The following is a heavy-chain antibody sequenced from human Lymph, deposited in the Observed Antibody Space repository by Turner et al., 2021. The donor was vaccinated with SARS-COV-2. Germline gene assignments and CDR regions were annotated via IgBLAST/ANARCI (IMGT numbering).Heavy chain of an antibody. CDR1: GIIVSRNY. J-gene: IGHJ6*02. Sequence: EVQLVETGECLIQPGGSLRLSCAASGIIVSRNYMNWVRQAPGKGLEWVSVIYSGGTTYYADSVKGRFTISRDNSKNTLYLQMNSLRVEDTAVYYCARDLGTYGMDVWGQGTTVTVSS. CDR3: ARDLGTYGMDV. D-gene: IGHD6-13*01. V-gene: IGHV3-53*02. CDR2: IYSGGTT.